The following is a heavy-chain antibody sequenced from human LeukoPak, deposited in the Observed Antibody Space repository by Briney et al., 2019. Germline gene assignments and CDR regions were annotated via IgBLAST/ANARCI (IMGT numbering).Heavy chain of an antibody. CDR2: ISSRSNYI. J-gene: IGHJ4*02. D-gene: IGHD3-10*01. Sequence: GGSLRLSCAASGFTFSTYEMNWVRQAPGKGLEWVSSISSRSNYIYYADSVKGRFTISRDNSKNTLYLQMNSLRAEDTAVYYCARAFYGSGSTFDYWGQGTLVTVSS. CDR1: GFTFSTYE. V-gene: IGHV3-21*01. CDR3: ARAFYGSGSTFDY.